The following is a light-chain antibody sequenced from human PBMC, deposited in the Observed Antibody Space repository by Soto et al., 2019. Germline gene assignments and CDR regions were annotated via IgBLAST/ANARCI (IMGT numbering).Light chain of an antibody. V-gene: IGLV1-40*01. CDR3: QSYDSSLSVV. Sequence: QSVLTPPPSVSGAPGQRVTISCTGSSSNIGAGYDVHWYQQLPGTAPKLLIYGNSNRPSGVPDRFSGSKSGTSASLAITGLQAEDEANYYCQSYDSSLSVVFGRGTKLTVL. CDR1: SSNIGAGYD. CDR2: GNS. J-gene: IGLJ2*01.